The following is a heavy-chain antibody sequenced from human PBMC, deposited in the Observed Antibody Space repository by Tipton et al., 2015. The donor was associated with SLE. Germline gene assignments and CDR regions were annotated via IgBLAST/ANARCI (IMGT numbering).Heavy chain of an antibody. Sequence: LRLSCVVYGGSFSDYSWSWIRQSPGKGLEWIGEINHSGSTNYNPSLKSRVTISVDTSKIQFSLKLSSVTAADTAVYYCARGRLLEWLSTYYYYYDMVVWGHWTTVTVSS. CDR2: INHSGST. CDR1: GGSFSDYS. CDR3: ARGRLLEWLSTYYYYYDMVV. J-gene: IGHJ6*02. D-gene: IGHD3-3*01. V-gene: IGHV4-34*01.